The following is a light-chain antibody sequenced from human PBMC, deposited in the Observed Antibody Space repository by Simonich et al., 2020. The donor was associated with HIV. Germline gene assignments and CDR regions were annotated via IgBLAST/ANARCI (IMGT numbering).Light chain of an antibody. J-gene: IGKJ1*01. V-gene: IGKV1-5*01. CDR1: QSISSW. CDR3: LQDYNYPRT. Sequence: DIQMTQSPSTLSASVGDRVNITCRASQSISSWLAGYQQKTGKDPKLLIYAASSLQSGVPSRFSGSGSGTDFTLTISSLQPEDFATYYCLQDYNYPRTFGRGTKVDIK. CDR2: AAS.